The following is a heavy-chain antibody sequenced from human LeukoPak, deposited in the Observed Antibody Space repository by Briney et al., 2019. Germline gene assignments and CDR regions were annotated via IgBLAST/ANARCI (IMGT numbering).Heavy chain of an antibody. CDR1: GYTFTSYG. CDR2: ISAYNGNT. Sequence: ASVKVSCKASGYTFTSYGISWVRQAPGQGLEWMGWISAYNGNTNYAQKLQGRVTMTTDTSTSTAYMELRSLRSDDTAVYHCARGDYYGSGRPREYYYYMDVWGKGTTVTISS. J-gene: IGHJ6*03. D-gene: IGHD3-10*01. CDR3: ARGDYYGSGRPREYYYYMDV. V-gene: IGHV1-18*01.